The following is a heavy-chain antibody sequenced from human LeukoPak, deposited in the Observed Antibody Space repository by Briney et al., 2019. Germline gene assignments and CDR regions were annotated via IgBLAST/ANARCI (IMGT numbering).Heavy chain of an antibody. CDR3: ARDFDEYDSSGYYTYYYYGMDV. Sequence: ASVKVSCRASGYTFTSYGMSWVRQAPGQGVEWMGWISAYNGNTNYAQKLQGRVTMTTDTSTSTAYMELRSLRSDDTAVYYCARDFDEYDSSGYYTYYYYGMDVWGQGTTVTVSS. CDR2: ISAYNGNT. D-gene: IGHD3-22*01. J-gene: IGHJ6*02. CDR1: GYTFTSYG. V-gene: IGHV1-18*01.